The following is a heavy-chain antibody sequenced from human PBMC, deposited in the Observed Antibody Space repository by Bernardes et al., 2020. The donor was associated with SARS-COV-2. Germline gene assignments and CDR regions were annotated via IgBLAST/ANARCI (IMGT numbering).Heavy chain of an antibody. CDR3: TRDHPLIVPPKKMDV. Sequence: GGSLRLSCAASGFTFSSYWMHWVRQAPGKGLVWVSRISNNGGSTFYDGGATKYADSVKGRFTISRDNAKNTLYLQMNSLRAEDTAVYYCTRDHPLIVPPKKMDVWGRGTTVTVSS. CDR1: GFTFSSYW. V-gene: IGHV3-74*03. D-gene: IGHD2-8*01. J-gene: IGHJ6*02. CDR2: ISNNGGSTFYDGGAT.